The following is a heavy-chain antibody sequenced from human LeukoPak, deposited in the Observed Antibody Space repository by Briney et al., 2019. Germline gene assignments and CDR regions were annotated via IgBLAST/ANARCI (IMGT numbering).Heavy chain of an antibody. Sequence: GGSLRLSCAASGFTFSSYSMNWVRQAPGKGLEWVSSISSSSTYIHYADSVKGRFTISRDNAKKSLYLQMNSLRAEDTAVYYCARDREYSSSAWGNYYYYYMDVWGKGTTVTVSS. CDR2: ISSSSTYI. J-gene: IGHJ6*03. CDR1: GFTFSSYS. V-gene: IGHV3-21*01. CDR3: ARDREYSSSAWGNYYYYYMDV. D-gene: IGHD6-6*01.